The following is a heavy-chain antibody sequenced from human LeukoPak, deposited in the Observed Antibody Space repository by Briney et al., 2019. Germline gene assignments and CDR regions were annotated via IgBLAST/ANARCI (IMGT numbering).Heavy chain of an antibody. Sequence: GRSLRLSCAASGFTFSSYAMPWVRQAPGKGLEWVAVISYDGSNKYYADSVKGRFTISRDNSKNTLYLQMNSLRAEDTAVYYCARDREWLQPFDYWGQGTLVTVSS. J-gene: IGHJ4*02. D-gene: IGHD5-12*01. CDR1: GFTFSSYA. CDR2: ISYDGSNK. V-gene: IGHV3-30-3*01. CDR3: ARDREWLQPFDY.